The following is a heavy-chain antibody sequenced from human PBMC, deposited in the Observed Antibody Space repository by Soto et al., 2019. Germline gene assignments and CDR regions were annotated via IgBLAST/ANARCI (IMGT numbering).Heavy chain of an antibody. J-gene: IGHJ6*02. D-gene: IGHD6-19*01. CDR3: ARVSGYSSGWDYYYYYGMDV. CDR1: GYTFTSYY. Sequence: ASVKVSWKASGYTFTSYYMHWVRQAPGQGLEWMGIINPSGGSTSYAQKFQGRVTMTRDTSTSTVYMELSSLRSEDTAVYYCARVSGYSSGWDYYYYYGMDVWGQGTTVTVSS. CDR2: INPSGGST. V-gene: IGHV1-46*01.